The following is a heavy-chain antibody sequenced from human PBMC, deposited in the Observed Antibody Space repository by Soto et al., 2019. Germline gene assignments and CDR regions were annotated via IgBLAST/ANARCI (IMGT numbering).Heavy chain of an antibody. CDR3: ASPPPLRRKYYYYGMDV. CDR2: ISSSGSTI. Sequence: GVSLSLSCAASGFTFSSYEMNWVRPAPGKGLEWVSYISSSGSTIYYADSVKGRFTISRDNAKNSLYLQMNSLRAEDTAVYYCASPPPLRRKYYYYGMDVWGQGTTVTVS. J-gene: IGHJ6*02. CDR1: GFTFSSYE. V-gene: IGHV3-48*03. D-gene: IGHD2-15*01.